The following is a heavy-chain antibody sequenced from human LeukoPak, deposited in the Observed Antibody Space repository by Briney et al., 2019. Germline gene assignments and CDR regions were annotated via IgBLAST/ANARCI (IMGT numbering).Heavy chain of an antibody. Sequence: SSETLSLTCTVSGGSISSYYWSWIRQPPGKGLEWIGYIYYSGSTNYNPSLKSRVTISVDTSKNQFSLKLSSVTAADTAVYYCARDPLHYDSSGYYMDVWGKGTTVTVSS. CDR3: ARDPLHYDSSGYYMDV. D-gene: IGHD3-22*01. J-gene: IGHJ6*03. CDR2: IYYSGST. V-gene: IGHV4-59*01. CDR1: GGSISSYY.